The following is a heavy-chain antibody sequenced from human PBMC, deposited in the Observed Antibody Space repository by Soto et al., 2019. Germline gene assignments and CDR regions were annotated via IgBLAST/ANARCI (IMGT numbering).Heavy chain of an antibody. CDR3: ANGYCSGGSCYSDFDY. Sequence: QVQLVESGGGVVQPGRSLRLSCAASGFTSSSYGMHWVRQAPGKGLEWVAVISYAGRNKYYADSVKGRCTISRDNSKNTLYLQMNSLRAEDTAVYYCANGYCSGGSCYSDFDYWGQGTLVTVSS. D-gene: IGHD2-15*01. J-gene: IGHJ4*02. V-gene: IGHV3-30*18. CDR2: ISYAGRNK. CDR1: GFTSSSYG.